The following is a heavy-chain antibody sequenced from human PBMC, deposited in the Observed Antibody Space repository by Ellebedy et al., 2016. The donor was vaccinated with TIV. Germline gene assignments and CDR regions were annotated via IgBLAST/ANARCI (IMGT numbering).Heavy chain of an antibody. J-gene: IGHJ5*02. CDR3: ARGGTTGEKNWFDP. V-gene: IGHV1-8*02. D-gene: IGHD1-1*01. Sequence: AASVKVSCKASGYSFATYGVTWVRQASGQGLEWMGWMTPDSGKTGCAQKFQGRVTMTRNTSISTAYLEVNSLTSEDTAVYYCARGGTTGEKNWFDPWGQGTLVIVSS. CDR1: GYSFATYG. CDR2: MTPDSGKT.